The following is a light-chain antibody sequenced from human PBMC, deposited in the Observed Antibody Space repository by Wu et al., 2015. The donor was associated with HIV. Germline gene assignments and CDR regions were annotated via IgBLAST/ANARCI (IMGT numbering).Light chain of an antibody. V-gene: IGKV1-5*03. J-gene: IGKJ2*03. CDR3: QSDS. Sequence: DVQMTQSPSTLSASVGGRVTFTCRASQSISNWLAWYQQKPGRAPKLLIYKASILQNGVPSRFRGSGSGTEFTLTISSLQPEDFAVYYCQSDSFGQGTKLEIK. CDR2: KAS. CDR1: QSISNW.